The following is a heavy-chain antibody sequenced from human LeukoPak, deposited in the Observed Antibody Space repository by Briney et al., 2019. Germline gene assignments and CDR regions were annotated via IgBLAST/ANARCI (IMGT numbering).Heavy chain of an antibody. CDR3: ARLNCGGDCYSPLGYFDL. Sequence: NASETLSLTCTVSGGSISSSSYYWGWIRQPPGKGLEWIGSIYYSGSTYYNPSLKSRVTISVDTSKNQFSLKLSSVTAADTAVYYCARLNCGGDCYSPLGYFDLWGRGTLVTVSS. V-gene: IGHV4-39*07. J-gene: IGHJ2*01. CDR1: GGSISSSSYY. D-gene: IGHD2-21*02. CDR2: IYYSGST.